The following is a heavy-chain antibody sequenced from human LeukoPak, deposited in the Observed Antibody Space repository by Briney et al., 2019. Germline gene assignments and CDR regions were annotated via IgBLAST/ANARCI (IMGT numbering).Heavy chain of an antibody. D-gene: IGHD6-6*01. CDR2: ISYDGSNK. J-gene: IGHJ4*02. CDR3: VRVGSSLREDHFDY. CDR1: GFTFSSYG. V-gene: IGHV3-30*03. Sequence: GGSLRLSCAASGFTFSSYGMHWVRQAPGKGLEWVAVISYDGSNKYYADSVKGRFTISRDNSKNTLYLQMNSLRAEDMALYYCVRVGSSLREDHFDYWGQGTLVTVSS.